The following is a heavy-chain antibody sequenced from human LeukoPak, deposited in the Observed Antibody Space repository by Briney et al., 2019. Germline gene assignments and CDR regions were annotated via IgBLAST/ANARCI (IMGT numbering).Heavy chain of an antibody. CDR3: ARDVGYSGYDSLDY. J-gene: IGHJ4*02. Sequence: SETLSLTCTVSGGSISSYYWSWIRQPPGKGLEWIGYIYYSGSTNYNPSLKSRVTISVDTSKNPFSLKLSSVTAADTAVYYCARDVGYSGYDSLDYWGQGTLVTVSS. V-gene: IGHV4-59*01. D-gene: IGHD5-12*01. CDR1: GGSISSYY. CDR2: IYYSGST.